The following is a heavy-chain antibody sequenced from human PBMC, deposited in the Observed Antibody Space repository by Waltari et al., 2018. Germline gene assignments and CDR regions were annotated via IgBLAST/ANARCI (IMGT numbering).Heavy chain of an antibody. V-gene: IGHV3-74*01. D-gene: IGHD4-17*01. CDR3: ARGARRTTVTTGWWYFDV. CDR2: RNRDGSSI. Sequence: EVQLVESGGGLVQPGGSLRLSCAASGFTFSLYWMHWVRQVPGKGLVLGSRRNRDGSSISYADSVKGRFTIYKDNAKNTVYLQMNSLRDDDTAIYYCARGARRTTVTTGWWYFDVWGRGTLVTVSS. J-gene: IGHJ2*01. CDR1: GFTFSLYW.